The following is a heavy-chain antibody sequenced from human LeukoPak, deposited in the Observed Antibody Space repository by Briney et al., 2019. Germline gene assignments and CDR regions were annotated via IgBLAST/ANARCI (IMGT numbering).Heavy chain of an antibody. CDR3: ARGLPPDY. CDR2: INHSETT. J-gene: IGHJ4*02. CDR1: GYSITSGYY. V-gene: IGHV4-38-2*02. Sequence: PSETLSLTCTVSGYSITSGYYWDWIRQPPGKGLEWIGSINHSETTYYNPSLKSRVTISVDTSKNQFSLKLTSVTAADTAVYYCARGLPPDYWGQGTLVTVSS.